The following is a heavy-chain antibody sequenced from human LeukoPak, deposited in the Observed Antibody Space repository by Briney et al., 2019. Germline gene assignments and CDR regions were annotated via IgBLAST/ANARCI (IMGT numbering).Heavy chain of an antibody. CDR2: ISSSSIYI. V-gene: IGHV3-21*01. D-gene: IGHD3-16*02. J-gene: IGHJ4*02. CDR1: GFTLSSYS. Sequence: GGSLRLSCAASGFTLSSYSMNWVRQAPGKGLEWVSSISSSSIYIYYADSLKGRFTISRDNAKNSLYLQMNSLRAEDTAVYYCARGKFIGSYWGQGTLVTVSS. CDR3: ARGKFIGSY.